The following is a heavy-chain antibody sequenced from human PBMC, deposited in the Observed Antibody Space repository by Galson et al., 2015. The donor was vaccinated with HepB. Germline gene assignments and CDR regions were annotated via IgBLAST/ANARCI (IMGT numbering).Heavy chain of an antibody. D-gene: IGHD3-22*01. J-gene: IGHJ4*02. CDR1: GYTLTELS. CDR3: ATDGYYYDSSGYYPLDY. CDR2: FDPEDGET. Sequence: SVKVSCKVSGYTLTELSMHWVRQAPGKGLEWMGGFDPEDGETIYAQKFQGRVTMTEDTSTDTAYMELSSLRSEDTAVYYCATDGYYYDSSGYYPLDYWGQGTLVTVSS. V-gene: IGHV1-24*01.